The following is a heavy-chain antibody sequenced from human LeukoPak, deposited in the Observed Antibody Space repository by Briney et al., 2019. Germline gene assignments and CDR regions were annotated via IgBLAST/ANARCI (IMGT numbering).Heavy chain of an antibody. D-gene: IGHD3-3*01. V-gene: IGHV4-34*01. Sequence: PSETLSLTCAVYGGSFSGYYWSWIRQPPGKGLEWIGEINHSGSTNYNPSLKSRVTISVDTSKNQFSLKLSSVTAADTAVYYCARGPYDFWSGYYGMDVWGQGTTVTVSS. CDR2: INHSGST. J-gene: IGHJ6*02. CDR3: ARGPYDFWSGYYGMDV. CDR1: GGSFSGYY.